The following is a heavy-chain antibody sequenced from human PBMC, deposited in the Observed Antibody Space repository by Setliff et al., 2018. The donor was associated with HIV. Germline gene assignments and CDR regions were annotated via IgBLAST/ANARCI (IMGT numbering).Heavy chain of an antibody. V-gene: IGHV4-39*01. Sequence: PSETLSLTCTVSGGSISNSDFYWGWIRQSPGKGLEWIGSIYYRGATYYNPTLQSRVTISADTSKNQFYLKLTSVTAADTGKYYCVRRRGPMVRGVDPSPSYYFDYWGQGTLVTVSS. J-gene: IGHJ4*02. D-gene: IGHD3-10*01. CDR1: GGSISNSDFY. CDR2: IYYRGAT. CDR3: VRRRGPMVRGVDPSPSYYFDY.